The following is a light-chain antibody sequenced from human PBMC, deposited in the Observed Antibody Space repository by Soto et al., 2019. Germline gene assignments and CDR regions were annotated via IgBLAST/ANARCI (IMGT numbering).Light chain of an antibody. V-gene: IGKV3-20*01. J-gene: IGKJ2*02. CDR1: QSVSSSY. CDR2: GAS. CDR3: QQCGSSPCT. Sequence: EIVLTQSTGTLSLSPGERATLSCRASQSVSSSYLAWYQQKPGQAPRLLIYGASSRAIGIPDRFSGSGSGTDFTLTISRLEPEDFAVYYCQQCGSSPCTFGQGTKLEIK.